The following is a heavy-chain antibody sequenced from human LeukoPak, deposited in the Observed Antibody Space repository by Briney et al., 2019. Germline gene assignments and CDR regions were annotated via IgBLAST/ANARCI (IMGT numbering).Heavy chain of an antibody. CDR3: ARERTVPAAIWGAKGYYYYGMDV. J-gene: IGHJ6*02. D-gene: IGHD2-2*02. CDR2: IWYDGSNK. V-gene: IGHV3-33*01. CDR1: GFTFSSYG. Sequence: GRSLRLSCAASGFTFSSYGMHWVRQAPGKGLEWVAVIWYDGSNKYYADSVEGRFTISRDNSKNTLYLQMNSLRAEDTAVYYCARERTVPAAIWGAKGYYYYGMDVWGQGATVTVSS.